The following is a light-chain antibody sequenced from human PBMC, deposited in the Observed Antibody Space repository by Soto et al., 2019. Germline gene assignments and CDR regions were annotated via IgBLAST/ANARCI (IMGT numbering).Light chain of an antibody. J-gene: IGLJ1*01. CDR1: SSDVGRYNV. CDR3: SSYTSSSTPYV. Sequence: QSALTQPASVSGSPGQSITISCTGTSSDVGRYNVVSWYQQHPGKAPKLTVFEGNKRPSGVSNRFSGSKSGNTASLTISGLQAEDEADYYCSSYTSSSTPYVFGTGTKLTVL. CDR2: EGN. V-gene: IGLV2-14*02.